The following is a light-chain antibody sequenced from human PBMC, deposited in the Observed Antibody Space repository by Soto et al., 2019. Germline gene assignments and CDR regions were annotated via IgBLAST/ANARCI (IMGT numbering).Light chain of an antibody. Sequence: DIVLTQSPVTVSVSPGLRATLSCRASQSVSTNLAWYQHKLGQAPRLLIYGASTRVTGITARFSGSGSRTDFTLTIDYLKAEDFVTYECHHYNNRLPPVTCGGGTKVEI. CDR2: GAS. CDR3: HHYNNRLPPVT. J-gene: IGKJ4*01. V-gene: IGKV3-15*01. CDR1: QSVSTN.